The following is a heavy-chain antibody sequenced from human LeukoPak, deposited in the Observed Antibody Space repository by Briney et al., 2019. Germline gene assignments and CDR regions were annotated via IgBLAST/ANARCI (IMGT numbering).Heavy chain of an antibody. CDR2: INPNSGGT. D-gene: IGHD3-3*01. CDR1: GYTFTGYY. V-gene: IGHV1-2*02. Sequence: ASVKVSCKASGYTFTGYYMHWVRQAPGQGLEWMGWINPNSGGTNCAQKFQGRVTMTRDTSISTAYMELSRLRSDDTAVYYCARSRFLEWNRWNAFDIWGQGTMVTVSS. J-gene: IGHJ3*02. CDR3: ARSRFLEWNRWNAFDI.